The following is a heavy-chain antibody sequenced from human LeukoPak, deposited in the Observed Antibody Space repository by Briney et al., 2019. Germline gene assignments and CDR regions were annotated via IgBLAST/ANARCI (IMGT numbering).Heavy chain of an antibody. CDR2: IYYSGST. J-gene: IGHJ4*02. CDR1: GGSISSYY. Sequence: SETLSLTCTVSGGSISSYYWSWIRQPPGKGLEWIGYIYYSGSTNYNPSLKSRVTISVDTSKNQFSLKLSSVTAADTVVYYCARDPTAGSSSWFDYWGQGTLVTVSS. D-gene: IGHD6-13*01. CDR3: ARDPTAGSSSWFDY. V-gene: IGHV4-59*01.